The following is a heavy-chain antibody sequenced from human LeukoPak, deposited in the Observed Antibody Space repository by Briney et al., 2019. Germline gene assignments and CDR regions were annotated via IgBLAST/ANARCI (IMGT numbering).Heavy chain of an antibody. D-gene: IGHD1-1*01. CDR1: GGSISSYY. J-gene: IGHJ3*02. V-gene: IGHV4-59*01. CDR2: IYYSGST. CDR3: ARALAIHDAFDI. Sequence: SETLSLTCTVSGGSISSYYWSWIRQPPGKGLEWIGYIYYSGSTNYNPSLKSRVTISVDTSKNQFSLKLSSVTAADTAVYYCARALAIHDAFDIRGQGTMVTVSS.